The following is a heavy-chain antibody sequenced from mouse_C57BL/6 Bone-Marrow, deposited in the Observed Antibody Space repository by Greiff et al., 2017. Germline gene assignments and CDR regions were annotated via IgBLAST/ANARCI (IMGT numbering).Heavy chain of an antibody. CDR2: IYPRSGNT. CDR3: ARSRLLYLAWFAY. J-gene: IGHJ3*01. D-gene: IGHD2-12*01. V-gene: IGHV1-81*01. CDR1: GYTFTSYG. Sequence: QVQLKQSGAELARPGASVKLSCKASGYTFTSYGISWVKQRTGQGLEWIGEIYPRSGNTYYNEKFKGKATLTADKSSSTAYMELRSLTSEDSAVYFCARSRLLYLAWFAYGGQGTLVTVSA.